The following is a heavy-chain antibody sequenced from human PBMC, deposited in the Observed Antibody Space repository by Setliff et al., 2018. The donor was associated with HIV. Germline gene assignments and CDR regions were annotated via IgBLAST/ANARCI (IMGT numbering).Heavy chain of an antibody. V-gene: IGHV3-23*01. CDR3: ARDYITIFGVVSPYYYGMDV. Sequence: GGSLRLSCAASGFTFSSYAMHWVRQAPGQGLVWVSRISSDNGGSTYYADSMEGRFTISRVNSKNTLYLQLSGLRSDDTAVYYCARDYITIFGVVSPYYYGMDVWGQGTTVTVSS. CDR2: ISSDNGGST. J-gene: IGHJ6*02. CDR1: GFTFSSYA. D-gene: IGHD3-3*01.